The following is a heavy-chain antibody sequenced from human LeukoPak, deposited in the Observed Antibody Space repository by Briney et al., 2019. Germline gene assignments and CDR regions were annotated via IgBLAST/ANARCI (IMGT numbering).Heavy chain of an antibody. D-gene: IGHD2-15*01. V-gene: IGHV3-23*01. CDR2: ISYSGGST. CDR1: GFTFSSYA. CDR3: AKGPSRYCSGGSCYSDY. Sequence: GSLRLSCAASGFTFSSYAMSWVRQAPGKGLEWVPDISYSGGSTYYADSVKGRFTISRDNSKNTLYLQMNSLRAEDTAVYFCAKGPSRYCSGGSCYSDYWGPGTLVTVSS. J-gene: IGHJ4*02.